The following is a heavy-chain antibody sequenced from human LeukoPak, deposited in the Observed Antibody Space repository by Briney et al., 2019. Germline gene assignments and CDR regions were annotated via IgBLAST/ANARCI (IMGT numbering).Heavy chain of an antibody. J-gene: IGHJ4*02. Sequence: GGPLRLSCAASGFTFASYTITWVRQAPGKGLEWVSSISGSGSTTYYAESVKGRFTISRDNSKNTLSLQMNSLRSDDTAVYYCAKARYCSGGVCYCDYWGQGTLVTVSS. CDR2: ISGSGSTT. D-gene: IGHD2-8*02. V-gene: IGHV3-23*01. CDR1: GFTFASYT. CDR3: AKARYCSGGVCYCDY.